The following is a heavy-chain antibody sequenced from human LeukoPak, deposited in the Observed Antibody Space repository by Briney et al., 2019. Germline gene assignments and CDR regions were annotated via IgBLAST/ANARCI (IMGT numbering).Heavy chain of an antibody. D-gene: IGHD3-10*01. CDR1: GYTFTSYG. Sequence: SVKVSCKASGYTFTSYGISWVRQAPGQGLEWMGQINPSGGSTTYAQKFQGRVTMTRDTSTSTVYMELSSLEPEDTAVYYCARYYYGSGNYRKFDYWGQGTLVTVSS. CDR3: ARYYYGSGNYRKFDY. V-gene: IGHV1-46*01. CDR2: INPSGGST. J-gene: IGHJ4*02.